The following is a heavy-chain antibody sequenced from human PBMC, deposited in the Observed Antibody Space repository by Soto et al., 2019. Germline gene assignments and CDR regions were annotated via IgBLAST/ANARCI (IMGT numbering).Heavy chain of an antibody. J-gene: IGHJ6*03. CDR2: ISGSGGDT. Sequence: EVQVLESGGGLVQPGGSLRLSCAASGFTFSSYGMSWVRQAPGKGLEWVSGISGSGGDTYYADSVKGRFTISRDNSKNTLDLQMNSLRAEDTAVYYCAKEGIRGSRFYYYYCMDVWGKGTTVTVSS. V-gene: IGHV3-23*01. D-gene: IGHD2-15*01. CDR1: GFTFSSYG. CDR3: AKEGIRGSRFYYYYCMDV.